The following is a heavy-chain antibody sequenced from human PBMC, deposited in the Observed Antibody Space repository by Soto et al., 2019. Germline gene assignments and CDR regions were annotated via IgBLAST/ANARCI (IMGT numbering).Heavy chain of an antibody. CDR3: ARDPLREYSGYDSYYYMDV. D-gene: IGHD5-12*01. J-gene: IGHJ6*03. V-gene: IGHV3-33*01. CDR2: IWYDGSNK. CDR1: GFTFSSYG. Sequence: GGSLRLSCAASGFTFSSYGMHWVRQAPGKGLEWVAVIWYDGSNKYYADSVKGRFTISRDNSKNTLYLQMNSLRAEDTAVYYCARDPLREYSGYDSYYYMDVWGKGTTVTVSS.